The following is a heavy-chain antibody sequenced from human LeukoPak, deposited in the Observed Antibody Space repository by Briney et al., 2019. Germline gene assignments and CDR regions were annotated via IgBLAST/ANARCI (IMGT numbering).Heavy chain of an antibody. CDR2: ISAYNGNT. CDR1: GYTFTSYG. CDR3: ARSIRDGSSDY. D-gene: IGHD5-24*01. Sequence: GASVKVSCKASGYTFTSYGISWVRQAPGQGLEWMGWISAYNGNTNYAQKLQGRVTMTTDTSTSTAYTELRSLRSDDTAVYYCARSIRDGSSDYWGQGTLVTVSS. J-gene: IGHJ4*02. V-gene: IGHV1-18*01.